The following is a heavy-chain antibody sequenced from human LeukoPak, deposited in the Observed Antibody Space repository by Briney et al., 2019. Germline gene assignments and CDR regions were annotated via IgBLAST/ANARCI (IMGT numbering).Heavy chain of an antibody. D-gene: IGHD2-8*01. CDR1: GFTFSSYW. V-gene: IGHV3-23*01. CDR3: ARISVSGIVLMVYADY. Sequence: GGSLRLSCAASGFTFSSYWMHWVRQAPGKGLEWVSAISGPGGSTYYADSVKGQFTISRDNSKNTLYLQMNSLRAEDTAVYYCARISVSGIVLMVYADYWGQGTLVTVSS. CDR2: ISGPGGST. J-gene: IGHJ4*02.